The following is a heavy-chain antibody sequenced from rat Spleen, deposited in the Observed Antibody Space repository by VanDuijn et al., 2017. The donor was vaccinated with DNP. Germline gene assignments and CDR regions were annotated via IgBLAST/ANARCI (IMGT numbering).Heavy chain of an antibody. CDR2: ISPSGDST. CDR3: ARRTNWIYWFFDL. D-gene: IGHD5-1*01. CDR1: GFIFSNYD. J-gene: IGHJ1*01. Sequence: EVQLVESGGGLVQPGRSLKLSCAASGFIFSNYDMAWVRQAPTKGLEWVASISPSGDSTYYRDSVKGRFTVSRDNAKRSLYLQMDSLRSEDTATYYCARRTNWIYWFFDLWGPGTKVTVPS. V-gene: IGHV5-25*01.